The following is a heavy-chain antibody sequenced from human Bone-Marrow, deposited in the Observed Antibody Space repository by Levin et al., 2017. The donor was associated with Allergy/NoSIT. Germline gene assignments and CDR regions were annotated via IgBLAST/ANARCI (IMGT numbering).Heavy chain of an antibody. J-gene: IGHJ6*03. D-gene: IGHD2-2*01. V-gene: IGHV3-33*01. CDR1: GFTFSSYG. CDR2: IWYDGSNK. Sequence: GGSLRLSCAASGFTFSSYGMHWVRQAPGKGLEWVAVIWYDGSNKYYADSVKGRFTISRDNSKNTLYLQMNSLRAEDTAVYYCARDGLDCSSTSCYADYYYYYMDGWGKGTTVTVSS. CDR3: ARDGLDCSSTSCYADYYYYYMDG.